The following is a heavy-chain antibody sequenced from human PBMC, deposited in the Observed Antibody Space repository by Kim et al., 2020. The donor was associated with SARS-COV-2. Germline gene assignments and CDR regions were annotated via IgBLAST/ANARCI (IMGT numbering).Heavy chain of an antibody. CDR2: IDTDTGTP. V-gene: IGHV7-4-1*02. J-gene: IGHJ5*02. CDR1: GYTFTSRV. D-gene: IGHD3-22*01. CDR3: ERGTYIRGYDYVSWFDP. Sequence: ASVKVSCKASGYTFTSRVINWLRQAPGQGLEWMGWIDTDTGTPAYAQGFTGRFVFSLDTSVTTAYLQISSLKAEDTAVYFCERGTYIRGYDYVSWFDPWG.